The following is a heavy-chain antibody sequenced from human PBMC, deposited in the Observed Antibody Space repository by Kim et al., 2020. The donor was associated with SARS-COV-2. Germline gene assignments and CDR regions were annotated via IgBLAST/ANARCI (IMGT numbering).Heavy chain of an antibody. D-gene: IGHD3-22*01. CDR3: AKAMVIPWDYGMDV. J-gene: IGHJ6*02. V-gene: IGHV3-9*01. Sequence: YADCVKGRFTISRDNAKSSLYLQMNSLRAEDTALYYCAKAMVIPWDYGMDVWGQGTAVTVSS.